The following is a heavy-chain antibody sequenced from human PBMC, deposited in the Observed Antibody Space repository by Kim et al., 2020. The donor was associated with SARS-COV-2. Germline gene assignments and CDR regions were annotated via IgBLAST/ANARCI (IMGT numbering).Heavy chain of an antibody. D-gene: IGHD3-10*01. V-gene: IGHV4-34*01. J-gene: IGHJ4*02. CDR3: ARVGKMVRGVIAY. CDR1: GGSFSGYY. CDR2: INHSGST. Sequence: SETLSLTCAVYGGSFSGYYWSWIRQPPGKGLEWIGEINHSGSTNYNPSLKSRVTISVDTSKNQFSLKLGSVTAADTAVYYCARVGKMVRGVIAYGGQGT.